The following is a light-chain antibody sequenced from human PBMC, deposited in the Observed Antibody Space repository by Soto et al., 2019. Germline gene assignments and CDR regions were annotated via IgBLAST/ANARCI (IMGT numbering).Light chain of an antibody. CDR3: QQYGSYPLT. V-gene: IGKV3-20*01. CDR1: QSVSSY. Sequence: EIVLTQSPGTLSLSVGERVTLSCRASQSVSSYLAWYQQTPGQAPKLLIYETSNMDTGTPDRFSGSGSGTDFTLTISSLEPEDFTVYYCQQYGSYPLTFGGGTTVEIK. J-gene: IGKJ4*01. CDR2: ETS.